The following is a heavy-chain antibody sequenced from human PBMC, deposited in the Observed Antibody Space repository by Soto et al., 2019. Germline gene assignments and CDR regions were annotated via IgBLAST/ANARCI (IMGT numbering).Heavy chain of an antibody. CDR2: ISGSGATK. CDR1: GFTFSSYA. CDR3: AKDSVRYCSGGICPTIESWFVP. D-gene: IGHD2-15*01. V-gene: IGHV3-23*01. J-gene: IGHJ5*02. Sequence: EVKMMESGGGLVQPGGSLRLACAASGFTFSSYAMSWVRQAPGKGLEWVSSISGSGATKHYTDSVKGRFTVSRDNSKNTLYLQMSSLRAEDTALYNCAKDSVRYCSGGICPTIESWFVPWGQGTLVTVSS.